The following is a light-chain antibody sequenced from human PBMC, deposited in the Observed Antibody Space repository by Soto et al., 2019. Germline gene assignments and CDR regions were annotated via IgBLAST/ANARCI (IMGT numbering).Light chain of an antibody. CDR2: LNSDGSH. CDR3: QTWGTGPWV. CDR1: SGHSSYA. V-gene: IGLV4-69*01. Sequence: QLVLTQSPSASASLGASVKLTCTLSSGHSSYAIAWHQQQPEKGPRYLMKLNSDGSHSKGDGIPDRFSGSSSGAERYLTISSHQSEDEADYYCQTWGTGPWVFGGGIKLTVL. J-gene: IGLJ3*02.